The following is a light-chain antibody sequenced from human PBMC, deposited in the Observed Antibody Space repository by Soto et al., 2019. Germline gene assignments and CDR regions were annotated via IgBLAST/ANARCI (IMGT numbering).Light chain of an antibody. CDR1: QSISRW. Sequence: DIPMTQSPSSVSASVGDRVTITCRASQSISRWLAWYQQKPGTVPKLLIYEASSLQSGVPSRFSGSGTGTEFTLTITSLQPEDFGTYYCQQGDSFPITFGQGTRLEIK. CDR3: QQGDSFPIT. V-gene: IGKV1-12*01. CDR2: EAS. J-gene: IGKJ5*01.